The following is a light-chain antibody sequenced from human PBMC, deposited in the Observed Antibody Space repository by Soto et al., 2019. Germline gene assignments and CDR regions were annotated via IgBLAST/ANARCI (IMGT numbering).Light chain of an antibody. V-gene: IGKV3-11*02. Sequence: EILLAQSPATLSLSPGERATLSCKASQDVSIFLAWYQQKPGQAPRLLIHDASNRATGVPARFSGSGSGRDFNLTITSLEPEDFAVYYCQQRSTWLYPFGQGTKLEV. CDR1: QDVSIF. CDR2: DAS. J-gene: IGKJ2*01. CDR3: QQRSTWLYP.